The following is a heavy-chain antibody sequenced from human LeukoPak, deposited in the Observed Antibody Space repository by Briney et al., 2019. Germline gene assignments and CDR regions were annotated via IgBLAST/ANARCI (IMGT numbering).Heavy chain of an antibody. CDR2: IIPIFGTA. Sequence: ASVKVSCKASGGTFSSYAISWVRQAPGQGLEWMGGIIPIFGTANYAQKFQGRVTITADKSTSTAYMELSSLRSVDTAVYYCAERYSGYGTAFDIWGQGTMVTVSS. CDR3: AERYSGYGTAFDI. J-gene: IGHJ3*02. CDR1: GGTFSSYA. D-gene: IGHD5-12*01. V-gene: IGHV1-69*06.